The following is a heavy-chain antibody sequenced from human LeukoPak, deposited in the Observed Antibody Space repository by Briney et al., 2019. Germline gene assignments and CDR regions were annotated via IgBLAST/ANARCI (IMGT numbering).Heavy chain of an antibody. J-gene: IGHJ5*02. CDR3: ARGPPRRAAAYLVYWFDP. V-gene: IGHV4-39*07. CDR1: GGSISSSSYY. Sequence: SETLSLTCTVSGGSISSSSYYWGWIRQPPGKGLEWIGSIYYSGSTYYNPSLKSRVTISVDTSKNQFSLKLSSVTAADTAVYYWARGPPRRAAAYLVYWFDPWGQGTLVTVSS. D-gene: IGHD6-13*01. CDR2: IYYSGST.